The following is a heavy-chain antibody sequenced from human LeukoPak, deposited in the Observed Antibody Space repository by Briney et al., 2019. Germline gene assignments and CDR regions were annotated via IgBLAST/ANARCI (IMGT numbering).Heavy chain of an antibody. CDR1: GYTFTTCG. CDR3: ARDRMDTGTYFEY. J-gene: IGHJ4*02. V-gene: IGHV1-18*01. CDR2: ISTYNGNT. Sequence: ASVKVSCKSSGYTFTTCGITWVRQAPGQGLEWMGWISTYNGNTNYAQKLQGRVTMTTDTSTSTAYMELRSLRSDDTAMYYCARDRMDTGTYFEYWGQGTLVTVSS. D-gene: IGHD5-18*01.